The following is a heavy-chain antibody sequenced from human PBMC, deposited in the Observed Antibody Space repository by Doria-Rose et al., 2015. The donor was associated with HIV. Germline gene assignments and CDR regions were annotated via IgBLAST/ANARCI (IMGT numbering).Heavy chain of an antibody. Sequence: TLKESGPVLVKPTETLTLTCTVSGVSLSSPGMGVSWIRQPPGKALEWLANIFSDDERSYKTSLKSRLTISRCTSISQVVLTMTDMDPVDTATYYCARIKSSRWYHKYYFDFWGQGTLVIVSA. CDR1: GVSLSSPGMG. CDR2: IFSDDER. CDR3: ARIKSSRWYHKYYFDF. D-gene: IGHD6-13*01. J-gene: IGHJ4*02. V-gene: IGHV2-26*01.